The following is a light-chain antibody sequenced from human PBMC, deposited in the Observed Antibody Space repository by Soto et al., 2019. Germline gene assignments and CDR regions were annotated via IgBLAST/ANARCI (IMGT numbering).Light chain of an antibody. CDR1: SSDVGAYNY. CDR2: DVS. CDR3: RSFTRSNSYV. V-gene: IGLV2-14*03. Sequence: QSALTQPASVSGSPGQSITISCTGTSSDVGAYNYVSWYQQHPGKVPKLMIYDVSDRPSGVSNRFSGSKSGNTAPLTISGLLAADEADYYCRSFTRSNSYVFGPGTKLTVL. J-gene: IGLJ1*01.